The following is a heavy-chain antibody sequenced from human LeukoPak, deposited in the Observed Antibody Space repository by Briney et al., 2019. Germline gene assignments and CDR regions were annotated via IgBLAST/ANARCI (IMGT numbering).Heavy chain of an antibody. CDR2: ISSSSSYI. CDR3: ARLHDFWSGYYRGLGNWFDP. D-gene: IGHD3-3*01. J-gene: IGHJ5*02. Sequence: PGGSLRLSCAASGFTFSSYSMNWVRRAPGKGLEWVSSISSSSSYIYYADSVKGRFTISIDNAKNSLYLQMNSLRAEDTAVYYCARLHDFWSGYYRGLGNWFDPWGQGTLVTVSS. CDR1: GFTFSSYS. V-gene: IGHV3-21*01.